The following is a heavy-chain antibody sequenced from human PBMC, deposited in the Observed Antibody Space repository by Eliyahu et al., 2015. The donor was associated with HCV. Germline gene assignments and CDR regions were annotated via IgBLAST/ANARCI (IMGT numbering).Heavy chain of an antibody. CDR3: ARPLDTIFGVVSYYYYGMDV. D-gene: IGHD3-3*01. CDR2: IIPIFGTA. V-gene: IGHV1-69*01. CDR1: GGTFSSYA. J-gene: IGHJ6*02. Sequence: QVQLVQSGAEVKKPGSSVKVSCKASGGTFSSYAISWVRQAPGQGLEWMGGIIPIFGTANYAQKFQGRVTITADESTSTAYMELSSLRSEDTAVYYCARPLDTIFGVVSYYYYGMDVWGQGTTVTVSS.